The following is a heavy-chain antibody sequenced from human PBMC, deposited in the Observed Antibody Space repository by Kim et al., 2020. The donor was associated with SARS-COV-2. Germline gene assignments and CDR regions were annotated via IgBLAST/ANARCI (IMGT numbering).Heavy chain of an antibody. CDR3: AGGGGWLTDH. CDR1: GDSINNYY. J-gene: IGHJ4*02. CDR2: IRYSGDT. Sequence: SETLSLTCIVSGDSINNYYWNWIRQPPGKGLEWIGHIRYSGDTNYNPSLKSRVTMSVDTSQNQFSLKLKSMTAADTAVYFCAGGGGWLTDHWGQGTLVIV. D-gene: IGHD6-19*01. V-gene: IGHV4-59*01.